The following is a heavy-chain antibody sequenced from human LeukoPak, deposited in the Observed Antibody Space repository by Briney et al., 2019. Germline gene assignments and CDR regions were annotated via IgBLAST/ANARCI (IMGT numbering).Heavy chain of an antibody. CDR2: IKEDGSEK. D-gene: IGHD3-16*01. V-gene: IGHV3-7*01. CDR3: ARGFDGVQAFDI. Sequence: GGSLRLFCAASGFTFGIYWMSWVRQAPGKGLEWVANIKEDGSEKYYVDSVKGRFIISRDNAKKSLYLQMNSLRAEDTAVYYCARGFDGVQAFDIWGQGTMVTVSS. J-gene: IGHJ3*02. CDR1: GFTFGIYW.